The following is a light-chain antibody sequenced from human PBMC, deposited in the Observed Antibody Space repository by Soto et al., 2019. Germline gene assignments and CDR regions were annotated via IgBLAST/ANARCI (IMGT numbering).Light chain of an antibody. CDR3: QQYGSSPPT. CDR2: GVS. J-gene: IGKJ2*01. V-gene: IGKV3-20*01. CDR1: QSVTSTY. Sequence: EIVLTQSPGTLSLSPGERATLSCRASQSVTSTYLAWYQRKPGQAPRLLIYGVSSRATGVQDRFSGSGSGTDFTLTISRLEPEDVAVYLCQQYGSSPPTFGQGTKLEIK.